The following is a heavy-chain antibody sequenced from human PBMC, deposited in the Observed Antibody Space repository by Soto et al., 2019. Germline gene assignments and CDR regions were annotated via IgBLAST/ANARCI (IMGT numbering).Heavy chain of an antibody. Sequence: GASVKVSCKASGYTFNSYCISWVRQAPGQGLEWMGWISAHNGNTNYAEKLQDRVTMTTDTSTSTAYMELRSLRSDDTAVYYCARMDMYTTMGTLDVWGLGTTVTVSS. J-gene: IGHJ6*02. CDR2: ISAHNGNT. V-gene: IGHV1-18*04. CDR1: GYTFNSYC. D-gene: IGHD5-18*01. CDR3: ARMDMYTTMGTLDV.